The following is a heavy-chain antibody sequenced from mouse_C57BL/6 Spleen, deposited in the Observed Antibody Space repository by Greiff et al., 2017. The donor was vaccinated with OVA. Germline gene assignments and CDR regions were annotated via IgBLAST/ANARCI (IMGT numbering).Heavy chain of an antibody. J-gene: IGHJ3*01. Sequence: EVKLQQSGPELVKPGASVKISCKASGYTFTDYYMNWVKQSHGKSLEWLGDINPNNGGTSYNQKFKGKATLTVDKSSSTAYMELRSLTSEDSAVYYCARDYGSLAYWGQGTLVTVSA. V-gene: IGHV1-26*01. CDR2: INPNNGGT. CDR3: ARDYGSLAY. D-gene: IGHD1-1*01. CDR1: GYTFTDYY.